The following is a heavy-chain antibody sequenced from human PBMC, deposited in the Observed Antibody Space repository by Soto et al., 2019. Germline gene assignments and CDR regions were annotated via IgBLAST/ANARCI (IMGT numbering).Heavy chain of an antibody. Sequence: QVQLVESGGGLVKPGGSLRLSCAASGFTFSDYYMNWIRQAPGKGLEWVSNISSSSSYTNYADSVKGRFTISRDNAKNSLYLQVNSLRAEDTAVYYCTRAPSNLAYLDYWGQGTLVTVSS. J-gene: IGHJ4*02. D-gene: IGHD1-7*01. CDR3: TRAPSNLAYLDY. CDR2: ISSSSSYT. CDR1: GFTFSDYY. V-gene: IGHV3-11*06.